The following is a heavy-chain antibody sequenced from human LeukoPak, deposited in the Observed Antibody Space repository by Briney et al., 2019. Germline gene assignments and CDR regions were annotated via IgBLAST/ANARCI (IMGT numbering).Heavy chain of an antibody. CDR2: TDYTSKWNT. J-gene: IGHJ3*01. V-gene: IGHV6-1*01. Sequence: SQTLSLTCAISGDSVSSTSVAWNWIRQSPSRGLEWLGRTDYTSKWNTDYAVSVKSRIVVNPDTSKNQFSLQLNSVTSEDTAVYYCARGRASAFDVWGQGTMVTVSS. D-gene: IGHD6-25*01. CDR3: ARGRASAFDV. CDR1: GDSVSSTSVA.